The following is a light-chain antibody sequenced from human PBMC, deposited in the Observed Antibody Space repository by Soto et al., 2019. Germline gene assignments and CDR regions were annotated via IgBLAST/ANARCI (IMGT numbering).Light chain of an antibody. CDR3: SSYAGSTNLV. Sequence: QSALTQPPSASGSPGQSVTISCTGTSSDVGNYNYVSWYQQHPGKAPKLMIYEVTKRPSGVPDRFSGSKSGNTASLTVSGLQAEDEADYYCSSYAGSTNLVFGGGTKVTVL. J-gene: IGLJ2*01. CDR1: SSDVGNYNY. CDR2: EVT. V-gene: IGLV2-8*01.